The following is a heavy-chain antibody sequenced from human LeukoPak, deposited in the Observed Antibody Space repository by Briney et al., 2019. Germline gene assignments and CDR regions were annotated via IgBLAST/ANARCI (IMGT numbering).Heavy chain of an antibody. D-gene: IGHD3-16*02. CDR2: ICAYNGNT. V-gene: IGHV1-18*01. CDR3: ARSHYDYVWGSYRYRSDY. J-gene: IGHJ4*02. CDR1: GYTFTSYG. Sequence: ASVKVSCKASGYTFTSYGISWVRQAPGQGLGWMGWICAYNGNTNYAQKLQGRVTMTTDTSTSTAYMELRSLRSDDTAVYYCARSHYDYVWGSYRYRSDYWGQGTLVTVSS.